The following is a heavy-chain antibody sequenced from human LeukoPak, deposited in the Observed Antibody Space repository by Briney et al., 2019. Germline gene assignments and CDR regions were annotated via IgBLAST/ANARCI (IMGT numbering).Heavy chain of an antibody. Sequence: NTSETLSLTCTVSGGSIRDYYWRWIRQTAGKGLEWIGRIYTSGSTNYNPSLTSRDTLSANTSKTQSSLILISGPAADTAVYYCAREGYCSGGSCYLNWFDPWGQGTLVTVSS. D-gene: IGHD2-15*01. V-gene: IGHV4-4*07. J-gene: IGHJ5*02. CDR3: AREGYCSGGSCYLNWFDP. CDR2: IYTSGST. CDR1: GGSIRDYY.